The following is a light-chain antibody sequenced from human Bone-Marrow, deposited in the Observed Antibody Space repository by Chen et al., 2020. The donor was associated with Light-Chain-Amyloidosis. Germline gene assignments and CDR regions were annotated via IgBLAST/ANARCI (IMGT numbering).Light chain of an antibody. V-gene: IGLV2-14*01. Sequence: QSALTQPSSVSGSPGQSITISCTGTSSDVGGDNHVSWYQQHPDKAPKLLIYEVTNRPSWVPDRFSGSKSDNTASLPISGLQTEDEADYFCSSYTIPNTLVFGSGTRVTVL. J-gene: IGLJ1*01. CDR1: SSDVGGDNH. CDR3: SSYTIPNTLV. CDR2: EVT.